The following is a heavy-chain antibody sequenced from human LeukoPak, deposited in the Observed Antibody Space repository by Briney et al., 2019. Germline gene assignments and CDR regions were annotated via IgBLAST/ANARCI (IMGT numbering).Heavy chain of an antibody. V-gene: IGHV4-4*07. J-gene: IGHJ5*02. CDR3: ARLDHCSGGSCYSSWFDP. CDR2: IYTSGST. Sequence: SETLSLTCTASGGSISSSYWSWIRQPAGKGLEWIGRIYTSGSTNYNPSLKSRVTMSVDTSKNQFSLKLSSVTAADTAVYYCARLDHCSGGSCYSSWFDPWGQGTLVTVSS. CDR1: GGSISSSY. D-gene: IGHD2-15*01.